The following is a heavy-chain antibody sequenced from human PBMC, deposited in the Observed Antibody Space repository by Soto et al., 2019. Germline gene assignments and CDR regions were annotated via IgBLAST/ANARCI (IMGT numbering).Heavy chain of an antibody. J-gene: IGHJ4*02. CDR3: VHRRDRYNSAFFDY. D-gene: IGHD5-12*01. CDR2: IIRIFHTP. V-gene: IGHV1-69*13. Sequence: ASVKVSCKASGGTFSSYAFSWVRQAPGQGLEWMGGIIRIFHTPTYAQKSQGRVTITADESTSTAYMELISLRSDDTAVYYCVHRRDRYNSAFFDYWGQGTLATVSS. CDR1: GGTFSSYA.